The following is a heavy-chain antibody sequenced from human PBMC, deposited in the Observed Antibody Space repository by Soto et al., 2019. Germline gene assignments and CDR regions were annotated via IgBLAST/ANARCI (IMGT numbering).Heavy chain of an antibody. CDR3: ARSSIAVAGTRYYYYYGMDV. Sequence: QVQLVESGGGVVQPGRSLRLSCAASGFTFSSYGMHWVRQAPGKGLEWVAVIWYDGSNKYYADSVKGRFTISRDNSKNTLYLQRNSLRAEDTAVYYCARSSIAVAGTRYYYYYGMDVWGQGTTVTVSS. V-gene: IGHV3-33*01. CDR2: IWYDGSNK. CDR1: GFTFSSYG. D-gene: IGHD6-19*01. J-gene: IGHJ6*02.